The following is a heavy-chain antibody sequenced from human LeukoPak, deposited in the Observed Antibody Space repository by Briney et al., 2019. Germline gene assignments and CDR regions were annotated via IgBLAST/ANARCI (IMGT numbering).Heavy chain of an antibody. V-gene: IGHV3-11*03. Sequence: GGSLRLFCVASGFTFSDYYMSWIRQAPGKGLEWVSYISSSGSHTNYADSVTGRFTISRNNAKKSLHLQMSSLRAEDTAVYYCARHPDGSMSLDYWGQGTLVTVSS. CDR3: ARHPDGSMSLDY. J-gene: IGHJ4*02. D-gene: IGHD1-26*01. CDR1: GFTFSDYY. CDR2: ISSSGSHT.